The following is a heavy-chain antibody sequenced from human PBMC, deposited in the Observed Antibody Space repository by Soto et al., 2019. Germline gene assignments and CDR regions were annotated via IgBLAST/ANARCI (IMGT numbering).Heavy chain of an antibody. Sequence: QLQLQESGPGLVKPSETLSLTCTVSGGSMSGNYYQWAWIRQPPGKGLEYIGSVSDSGTTNYTPSLESRVAISGDTSKNQFSQEVRSVTAADTAVYFCSRLNPVLVGRGGPPSKPVPDHWGQGILVVVSS. CDR1: GGSMSGNYYQ. D-gene: IGHD3-10*01. V-gene: IGHV4-39*01. J-gene: IGHJ4*02. CDR2: VSDSGTT. CDR3: SRLNPVLVGRGGPPSKPVPDH.